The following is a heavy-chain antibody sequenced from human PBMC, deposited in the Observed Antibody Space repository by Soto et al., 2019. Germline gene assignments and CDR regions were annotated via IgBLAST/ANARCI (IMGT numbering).Heavy chain of an antibody. D-gene: IGHD3-10*01. CDR1: GDTFTFYS. CDR2: INPILSMS. J-gene: IGHJ4*02. Sequence: QVQLVQSGAEVKKPGSSVRVSCKASGDTFTFYSINWVRQAPGLGLEWMGRINPILSMSNYAQRFQGRVQMTAEKSTSTAYLGLSSLRSEDTAMYYCASSYGSGYRAFDYWGQGALVTVSS. CDR3: ASSYGSGYRAFDY. V-gene: IGHV1-69*02.